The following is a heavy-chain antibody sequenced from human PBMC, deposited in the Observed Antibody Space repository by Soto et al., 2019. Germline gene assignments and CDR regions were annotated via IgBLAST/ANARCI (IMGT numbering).Heavy chain of an antibody. V-gene: IGHV4-39*01. J-gene: IGHJ5*02. CDR2: IYYTGNT. D-gene: IGHD3-3*01. CDR3: ARHLRRVAIFGEDQWWWFDP. CDR1: GDSITTTNSY. Sequence: PSETLSLTCTVSGDSITTTNSYWGRIRQPPGKGLEWIGSIYYTGNTLDNPSLKSRVTMSIDTPKNQFSLKLRSVTAEDTALYFCARHLRRVAIFGEDQWWWFDPWGQGALVTVSS.